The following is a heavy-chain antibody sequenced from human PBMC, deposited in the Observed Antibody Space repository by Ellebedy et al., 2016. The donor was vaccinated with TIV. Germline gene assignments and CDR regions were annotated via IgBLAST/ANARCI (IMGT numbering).Heavy chain of an antibody. Sequence: GESLKISCAASGFTFNSYAMHWVRQAPGKGLEWVAVISHDGSSQYYADSVKGRFTVSRDNSMTTVYLAMNSLRAEDTALYYGARDLDKSRGWYGGAAYWGQGTQVTVSS. CDR3: ARDLDKSRGWYGGAAY. CDR2: ISHDGSSQ. CDR1: GFTFNSYA. J-gene: IGHJ4*02. V-gene: IGHV3-30-3*01. D-gene: IGHD6-19*01.